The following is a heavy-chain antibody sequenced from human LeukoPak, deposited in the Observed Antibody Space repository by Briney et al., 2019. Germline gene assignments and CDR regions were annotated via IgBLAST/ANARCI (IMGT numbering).Heavy chain of an antibody. Sequence: PSETLSLTCTVSGGSISSSSYYWGWIRQPPGKGLEWIGSIYYSGSTYYNPSLKSRVTISVDTSKNQFSLKLSSVTAADTAVYYCARGDYGEQTASFDPWGQGTLVTVSS. CDR3: ARGDYGEQTASFDP. CDR1: GGSISSSSYY. J-gene: IGHJ5*02. V-gene: IGHV4-39*01. D-gene: IGHD4-17*01. CDR2: IYYSGST.